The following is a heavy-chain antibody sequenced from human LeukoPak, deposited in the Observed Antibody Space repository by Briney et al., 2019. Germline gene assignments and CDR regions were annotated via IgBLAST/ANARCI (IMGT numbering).Heavy chain of an antibody. CDR3: ARDPITMVRDAFDI. CDR1: GFTFSSYE. Sequence: GGSLRLSCAASGFTFSSYEMNWVRLAPGKGLEWVSYISSSSSTIYYADSVKGRFTISRDNAKNSLYLQMNSLRDEDTAVYYCARDPITMVRDAFDIWGQGTMVTVSS. CDR2: ISSSSSTI. V-gene: IGHV3-48*02. D-gene: IGHD3-10*01. J-gene: IGHJ3*02.